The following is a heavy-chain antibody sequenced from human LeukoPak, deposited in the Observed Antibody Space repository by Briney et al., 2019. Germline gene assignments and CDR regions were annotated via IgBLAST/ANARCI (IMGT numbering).Heavy chain of an antibody. D-gene: IGHD6-19*01. V-gene: IGHV5-51*01. J-gene: IGHJ6*02. CDR1: GYSFTTYW. CDR2: IYPGDSET. CDR3: ARCGWTNYYYGMDV. Sequence: GESLKISCKGSGYSFTTYWIGWVRQMPDKGLEWMGLIYPGDSETRHSPSFQGQVTISADKSTSTAYLQWSSLKASDTAMYYCARCGWTNYYYGMDVWGQGTTVTVSS.